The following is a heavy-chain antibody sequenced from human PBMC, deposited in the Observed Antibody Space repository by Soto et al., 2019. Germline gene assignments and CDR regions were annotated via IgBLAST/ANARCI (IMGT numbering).Heavy chain of an antibody. V-gene: IGHV1-69*13. Sequence: GASVKVSCKASGYTFTSYGISWVRQAPGQGLEWMGGIIPIFGTANYAQKFQGRVTITADESTSTAYMELSSLRSEDTAVYYCASSITIFGVVIIPYGYWGQGTLVSVSS. CDR2: IIPIFGTA. J-gene: IGHJ4*02. D-gene: IGHD3-3*01. CDR3: ASSITIFGVVIIPYGY. CDR1: GYTFTSYG.